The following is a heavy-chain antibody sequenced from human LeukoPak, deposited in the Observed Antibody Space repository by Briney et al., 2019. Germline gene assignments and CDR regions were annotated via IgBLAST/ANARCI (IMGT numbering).Heavy chain of an antibody. CDR2: MNPNSGNP. Sequence: ASVKVSCKASGYTFISYDINWVRQATGQGLAWMGWMNPNSGNPTYAQGFTERLVFSLDTSVSTAYLQISSLKAKDTAVDDCARAYQARGGWQSYMDVWGKGTTVTVSS. D-gene: IGHD2-2*01. V-gene: IGHV7-4-1*02. J-gene: IGHJ6*03. CDR3: ARAYQARGGWQSYMDV. CDR1: GYTFISYD.